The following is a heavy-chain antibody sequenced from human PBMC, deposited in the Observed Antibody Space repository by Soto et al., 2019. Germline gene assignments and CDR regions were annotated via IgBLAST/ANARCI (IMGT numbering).Heavy chain of an antibody. CDR1: GGSISSYY. V-gene: IGHV4-4*07. CDR3: ARSPERYFDLLSSAANYYYGMDV. J-gene: IGHJ6*02. Sequence: SETLSLTCTVSGGSISSYYWSWIRQPAGKGLEWIGRIYTSGSTNYNPSLKSRVTMSVDTSKNQFSLKLSSVTAADTAVYYCARSPERYFDLLSSAANYYYGMDVWGQGTTVTVSS. CDR2: IYTSGST. D-gene: IGHD3-9*01.